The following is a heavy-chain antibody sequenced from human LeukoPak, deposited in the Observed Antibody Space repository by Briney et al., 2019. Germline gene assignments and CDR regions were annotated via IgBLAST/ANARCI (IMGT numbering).Heavy chain of an antibody. J-gene: IGHJ4*02. V-gene: IGHV3-15*01. Sequence: GGFLRLSCAASGFTFSNAWMSWVRQAPGKGLEWAGRIKSKTDGGTTDYAAPVKGRFTISRDDSKNTLYLQMNSLKTEDTAVYYCTTDLWCSGGSCYSFDYWGQGTLVTVSS. CDR3: TTDLWCSGGSCYSFDY. CDR2: IKSKTDGGTT. CDR1: GFTFSNAW. D-gene: IGHD2-15*01.